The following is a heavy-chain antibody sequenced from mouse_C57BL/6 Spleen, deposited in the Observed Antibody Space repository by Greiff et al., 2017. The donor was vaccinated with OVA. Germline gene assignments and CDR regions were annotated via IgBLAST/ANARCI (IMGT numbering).Heavy chain of an antibody. D-gene: IGHD2-10*01. J-gene: IGHJ3*01. CDR2: IYPYNGVS. CDR3: ARLPYYGNSRPFAY. Sequence: EVKVEESGPELVKPGASVKISCKASGYSFTGYYMHWVKQSHGNILDWIGYIYPYNGVSSYNQKFKGKATLTVDKSSSTAYMELRSLTSEDSAVYYCARLPYYGNSRPFAYWGQGTLVTVSA. CDR1: GYSFTGYY. V-gene: IGHV1-31*01.